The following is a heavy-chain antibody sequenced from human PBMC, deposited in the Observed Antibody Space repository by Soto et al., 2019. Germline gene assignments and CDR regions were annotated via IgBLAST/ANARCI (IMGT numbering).Heavy chain of an antibody. Sequence: QVQLQESGPGLVKPSETLSLTCSISGGSISDYQWSWIRQPPGKGLEWIGYIYYSGRTNYNHSLKSRVTISLDTSTKQFSLRLRSVTAADTAVYYCARMRGLGEISSYFDCWGQGALVTVSS. D-gene: IGHD3-16*02. V-gene: IGHV4-59*01. CDR3: ARMRGLGEISSYFDC. CDR1: GGSISDYQ. J-gene: IGHJ4*02. CDR2: IYYSGRT.